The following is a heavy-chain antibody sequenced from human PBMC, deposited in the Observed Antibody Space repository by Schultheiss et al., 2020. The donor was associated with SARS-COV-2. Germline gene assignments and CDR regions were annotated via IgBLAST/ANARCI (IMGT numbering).Heavy chain of an antibody. CDR2: IYYSGST. Sequence: GSLRLSCTVSGGSISSYYWSWIRQPPGKGLEWIGYIYYSGSTNYNPSLKSRVTISVDTSKNQFSLKLSSVTAADTAVYYCARSRDYYYGSGSYYSFDYWGQGTLVTVSS. CDR1: GGSISSYY. D-gene: IGHD3-10*01. CDR3: ARSRDYYYGSGSYYSFDY. V-gene: IGHV4-59*08. J-gene: IGHJ4*02.